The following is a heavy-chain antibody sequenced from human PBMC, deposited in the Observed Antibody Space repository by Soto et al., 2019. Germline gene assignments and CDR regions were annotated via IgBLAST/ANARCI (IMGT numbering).Heavy chain of an antibody. CDR2: INPVSGTT. J-gene: IGHJ5*02. CDR3: ARIPLFGVVIDWFDP. D-gene: IGHD3-3*01. Sequence: VASVKVSCKASGYTFTDFYIHWVRQAPGQGPEWMGWINPVSGTTNYAQNFHGRVTMTRDTSISAAYMELIRLRSDDTAVYYCARIPLFGVVIDWFDPWGQGTRVTVSS. V-gene: IGHV1-2*02. CDR1: GYTFTDFY.